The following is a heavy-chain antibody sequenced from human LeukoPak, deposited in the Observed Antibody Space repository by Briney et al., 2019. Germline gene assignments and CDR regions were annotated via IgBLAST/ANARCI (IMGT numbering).Heavy chain of an antibody. CDR2: INHSGST. CDR1: GGSFSGYY. Sequence: SETLSLTCAVYGGSFSGYYWSWIRQPPGKGLEWIGEINHSGSTNYNPSLKSRVTISVDTSKNQFSLKLSSVTAADTAVYYCARATAFYGDYSNNWFDPWGQGTLVTVSS. CDR3: ARATAFYGDYSNNWFDP. J-gene: IGHJ5*02. V-gene: IGHV4-34*01. D-gene: IGHD4-17*01.